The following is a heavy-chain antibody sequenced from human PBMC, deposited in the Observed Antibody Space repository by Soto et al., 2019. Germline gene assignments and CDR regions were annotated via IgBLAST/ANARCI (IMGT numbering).Heavy chain of an antibody. J-gene: IGHJ4*02. V-gene: IGHV1-2*02. Sequence: ASVKVSCKASGYTFTGYYMHWVRPAPGQGLEWMGWINPSSGGTNYGQKFQGRVTMTRDTSISTAYMELSRLRPDDTAVHYCARDLVKQEAHNLDVGIIDYWGQGTLVTVSS. CDR2: INPSSGGT. CDR3: ARDLVKQEAHNLDVGIIDY. D-gene: IGHD6-6*01. CDR1: GYTFTGYY.